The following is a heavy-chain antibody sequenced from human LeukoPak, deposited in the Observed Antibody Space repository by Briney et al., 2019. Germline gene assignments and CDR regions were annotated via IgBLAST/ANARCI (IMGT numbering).Heavy chain of an antibody. D-gene: IGHD2-15*01. Sequence: GGSLRLSCAASGFTFDDYAKHWVRQAPGKGLEWVSGISWNSGSIGYADSVKGRFTISRDNAKNSLYLQMNSLRAEDTALYYCAKVSGGSSRSDYYFDYWGQGTLVTVSS. CDR2: ISWNSGSI. CDR3: AKVSGGSSRSDYYFDY. J-gene: IGHJ4*02. CDR1: GFTFDDYA. V-gene: IGHV3-9*01.